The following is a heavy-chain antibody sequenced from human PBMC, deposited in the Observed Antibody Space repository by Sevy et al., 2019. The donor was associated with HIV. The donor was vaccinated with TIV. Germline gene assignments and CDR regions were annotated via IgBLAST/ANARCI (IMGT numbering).Heavy chain of an antibody. Sequence: GGSLRLSCAASGLTFSSYWMHWVRQAPGKGLEWVSAISGSGGSTYYADSVKGRFTISRDNSKNTLYLQMNSLRAEDTAVYYWAKDRREGRYSSSWDYGMDVWGQGTTVTVSS. CDR2: ISGSGGST. V-gene: IGHV3-23*01. CDR3: AKDRREGRYSSSWDYGMDV. J-gene: IGHJ6*02. CDR1: GLTFSSYW. D-gene: IGHD6-13*01.